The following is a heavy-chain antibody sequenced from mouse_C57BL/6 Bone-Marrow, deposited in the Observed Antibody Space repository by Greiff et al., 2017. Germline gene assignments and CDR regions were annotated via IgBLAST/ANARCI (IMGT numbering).Heavy chain of an antibody. CDR2: IHPNSGST. Sequence: QVQLQQPGAELVKPGASVKLSCKASGYTFTSYWMHWVKQRPGQGLEWIGMIHPNSGSTNYNKKFKSKATLTVDKSSSTAYMQLSSLTSEDSAVYYCASGLGLHPWFAYWGRGTRVPVSA. CDR3: ASGLGLHPWFAY. CDR1: GYTFTSYW. V-gene: IGHV1-64*01. J-gene: IGHJ3*01. D-gene: IGHD3-1*01.